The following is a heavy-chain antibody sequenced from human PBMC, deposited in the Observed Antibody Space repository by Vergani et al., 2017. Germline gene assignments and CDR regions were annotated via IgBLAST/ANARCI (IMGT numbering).Heavy chain of an antibody. D-gene: IGHD3-10*01. J-gene: IGHJ4*02. V-gene: IGHV1-3*01. CDR3: ARVPNYYGSGSTLDY. CDR2: INAGNGNT. Sequence: QVQLVQSGAEVKKPGASVKVSCKASGYTFTSYAMHWVRQAPGKRLEWMGWINAGNGNTKYSQKFQGRVTITRETSASTAYMELSSLRSEDTAVYYCARVPNYYGSGSTLDYWGQGTLVTVSS. CDR1: GYTFTSYA.